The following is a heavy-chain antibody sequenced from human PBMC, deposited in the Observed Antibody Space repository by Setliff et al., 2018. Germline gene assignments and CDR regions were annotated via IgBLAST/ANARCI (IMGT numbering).Heavy chain of an antibody. CDR1: GDSISGARYY. CDR2: IYTDGST. J-gene: IGHJ4*02. Sequence: KPSETLSLTCTVSGDSISGARYYWSWIRQSAGKGLECIGRIYTDGSTKYNPSLNSRVTLSIDTSKNQFSLELSSVTAADTAMYYCARENGYCSGGACYFMFDYWGQGTLVTVSS. D-gene: IGHD2-15*01. CDR3: ARENGYCSGGACYFMFDY. V-gene: IGHV4-61*02.